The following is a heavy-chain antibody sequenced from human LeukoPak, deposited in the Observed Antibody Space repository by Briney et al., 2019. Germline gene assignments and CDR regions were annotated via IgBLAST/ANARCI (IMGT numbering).Heavy chain of an antibody. Sequence: SETLSLTCTVSGGSISSYYWSWIRQPPGKGLEWIGYIYYSGSTNYNPSLKSRVTMSVDTSKNQFSLKLSSVTAADTAVYYCARGWLLTKFDYWGQGTLVTVSS. V-gene: IGHV4-59*01. D-gene: IGHD5-18*01. CDR2: IYYSGST. CDR3: ARGWLLTKFDY. CDR1: GGSISSYY. J-gene: IGHJ4*02.